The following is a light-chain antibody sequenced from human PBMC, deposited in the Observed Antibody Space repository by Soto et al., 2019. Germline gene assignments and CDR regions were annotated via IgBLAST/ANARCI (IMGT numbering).Light chain of an antibody. Sequence: EIVLTQSPGTLSLSPGERATLSCRASQSVSSNYLAWYQQKPGQAPRLLIYGASSRATGFPDRFSGSGSGTDFTLTISRLEPGDFAVYYCQQYSSSPQTFGQGTKVEIK. CDR3: QQYSSSPQT. CDR2: GAS. V-gene: IGKV3-20*01. CDR1: QSVSSNY. J-gene: IGKJ1*01.